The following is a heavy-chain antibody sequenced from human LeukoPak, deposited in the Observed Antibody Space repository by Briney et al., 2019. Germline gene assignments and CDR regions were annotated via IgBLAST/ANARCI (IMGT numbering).Heavy chain of an antibody. CDR1: GGSIRSYY. J-gene: IGHJ6*03. V-gene: IGHV4-59*12. Sequence: SETLSLTCTVSGGSIRSYYWSWIRQPPGKGLEWIAYIYYSGSTNYNPSLKSRVTISVDTSMNQFSLKLSSVTAADTAVYSCARIYYYYYYMDVWGKGTTVTVSS. CDR2: IYYSGST. CDR3: ARIYYYYYYMDV.